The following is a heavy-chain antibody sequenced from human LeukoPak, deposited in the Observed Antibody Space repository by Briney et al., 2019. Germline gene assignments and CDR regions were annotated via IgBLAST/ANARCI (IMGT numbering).Heavy chain of an antibody. V-gene: IGHV3-11*01. CDR1: GFIFSDYY. CDR2: ISSSVSDI. Sequence: GGSLRLSCEASGFIFSDYYMSWIRQAPGKGLEWVSYISSSVSDIYYADSVKGRFTISRDNAKKSLYLQMDNLRAEDTAVYYCARSVVAATETFDYWGQGTLVTVSS. D-gene: IGHD2-15*01. J-gene: IGHJ4*02. CDR3: ARSVVAATETFDY.